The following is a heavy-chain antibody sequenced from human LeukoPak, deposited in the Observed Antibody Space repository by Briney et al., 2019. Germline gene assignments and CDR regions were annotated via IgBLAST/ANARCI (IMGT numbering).Heavy chain of an antibody. J-gene: IGHJ5*02. CDR1: GGSISSRSYY. V-gene: IGHV4-39*01. D-gene: IGHD5-18*01. CDR2: IYYSGST. CDR3: ARYSYGGEDWFDP. Sequence: PSETLSLTCTDSGGSISSRSYYWGWIRQPPGKGLEWIGSIYYSGSTYYNPSLKSRVTISVDTSKNQFSLNLNSVTAADTAVYYCARYSYGGEDWFDPWGQGTLVTVSS.